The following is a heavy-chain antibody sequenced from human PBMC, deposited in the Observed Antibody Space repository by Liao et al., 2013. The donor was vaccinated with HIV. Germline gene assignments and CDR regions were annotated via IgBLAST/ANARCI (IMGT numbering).Heavy chain of an antibody. J-gene: IGHJ4*02. V-gene: IGHV4-34*01. CDR1: WGSFNTYL. CDR2: ITHRGDT. D-gene: IGHD3-3*01. CDR3: ARGRAYDFWSGSVPTFDY. Sequence: QEPLQQWGAGLLKPSETLSLTCAPSWGSFNTYLWTWIRQSPGRSLEWIGDITHRGDTNYNPSLRRRLTISVDTSKNQFSLKLSSVTAADTAVYYCARGRAYDFWSGSVPTFDYWGQGTLVTVPS.